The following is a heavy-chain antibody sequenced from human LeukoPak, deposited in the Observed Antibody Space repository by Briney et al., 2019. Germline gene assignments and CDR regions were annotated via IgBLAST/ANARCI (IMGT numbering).Heavy chain of an antibody. V-gene: IGHV3-23*01. Sequence: PGGTLRLSCAASGFTFSSYGMSWVRQAPGKGLEWVSAISGSGGSTYYADSVKGRFTISRDNSKNTLYLHMSSLRAEDTAVYYCAREPTYSSSWYTSCDSWGQGTLVTVSS. J-gene: IGHJ5*01. CDR1: GFTFSSYG. CDR3: AREPTYSSSWYTSCDS. D-gene: IGHD6-13*01. CDR2: ISGSGGST.